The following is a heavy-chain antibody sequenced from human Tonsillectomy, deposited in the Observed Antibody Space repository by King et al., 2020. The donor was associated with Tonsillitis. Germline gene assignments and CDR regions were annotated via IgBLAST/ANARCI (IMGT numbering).Heavy chain of an antibody. CDR2: LPFDGINK. J-gene: IGHJ4*02. D-gene: IGHD3-22*01. Sequence: VQLVESGGGVVQPGRSLRLSCAASGFTFSTYGIHWVRQAPGKGLEWLALLPFDGINKNYADPVRGRFTISRDTSKNTVYLQMNSLRAEDTAVYYCARAYYYDTSRTPDYWGQGTLITVSS. CDR3: ARAYYYDTSRTPDY. V-gene: IGHV3-33*05. CDR1: GFTFSTYG.